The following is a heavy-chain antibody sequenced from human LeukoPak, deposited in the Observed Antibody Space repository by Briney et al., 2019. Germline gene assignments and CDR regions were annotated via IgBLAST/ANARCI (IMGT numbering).Heavy chain of an antibody. V-gene: IGHV1-18*01. J-gene: IGHJ4*02. CDR3: ARETLVTRVIDY. D-gene: IGHD3-9*01. Sequence: ASVKVSCKASGYTFTSYGISWVRQAPGQGLEWMGWISAYNGNTNYAQKLQGRVTMTTDTSTSTVYMELRSLRSDDTAVYYCARETLVTRVIDYWGQGTLVTVSS. CDR1: GYTFTSYG. CDR2: ISAYNGNT.